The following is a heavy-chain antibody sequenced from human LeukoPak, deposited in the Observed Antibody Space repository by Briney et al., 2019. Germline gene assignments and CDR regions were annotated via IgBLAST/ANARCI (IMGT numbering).Heavy chain of an antibody. CDR3: AKVLSRVGATYFDY. V-gene: IGHV3-21*04. D-gene: IGHD1-26*01. CDR1: GFIFSNAW. Sequence: GGSLRLSCAASGFIFSNAWMSWVRQAPGKGLEWVSSISSSSSYIYYADSVKGRFTISRDNSKNTLYLQMNSLRAEDTAVYYCAKVLSRVGATYFDYWGQGTLVTVSS. J-gene: IGHJ4*02. CDR2: ISSSSSYI.